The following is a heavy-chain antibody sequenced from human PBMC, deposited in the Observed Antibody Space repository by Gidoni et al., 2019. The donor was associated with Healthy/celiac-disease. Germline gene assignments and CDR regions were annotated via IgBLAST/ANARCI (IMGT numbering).Heavy chain of an antibody. CDR1: GYSISSGYY. CDR3: ARVAQKWELLYYFDY. D-gene: IGHD1-26*01. CDR2: IYHSGST. J-gene: IGHJ4*02. V-gene: IGHV4-38-2*02. Sequence: QVQLQESGPGLVKPSETLSLTCTVSGYSISSGYYWGWLLQPPGKGLEWIGSIYHSGSTYYNPSLKSRVTISVDTAKNQFSLKLSSVTAADTAVYYCARVAQKWELLYYFDYWGQGTLVTVSS.